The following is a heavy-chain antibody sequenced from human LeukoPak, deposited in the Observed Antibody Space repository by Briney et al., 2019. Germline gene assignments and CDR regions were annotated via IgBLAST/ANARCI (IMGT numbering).Heavy chain of an antibody. J-gene: IGHJ5*02. CDR1: GGSISSSSYY. CDR3: ARQKKELWFGELYWFDP. V-gene: IGHV4-39*01. Sequence: SETLSLTCTVSGGSISSSSYYWGWIRQPPGKGLEWIGSIYYSGSTYYNPSLKSRVTISVDTSKNQFSLKLSSVTAADTAVYYCARQKKELWFGELYWFDPWGQGTLVTVSS. CDR2: IYYSGST. D-gene: IGHD3-10*01.